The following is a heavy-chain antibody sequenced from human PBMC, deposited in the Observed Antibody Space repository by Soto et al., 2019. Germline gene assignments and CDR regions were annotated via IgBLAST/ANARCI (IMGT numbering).Heavy chain of an antibody. V-gene: IGHV3-23*01. J-gene: IGHJ6*02. D-gene: IGHD3-10*01. Sequence: PXGSLRLSCAAAGVTLSNYAMTWVRQAPGKGLEWVSGISGSGGSTYDADSVKGHFTISRDNSKNTLYLQVHSLRAEDTAIYYCAKLGVRGVPSYFSMDVWGQGTTVTVSS. CDR1: GVTLSNYA. CDR3: AKLGVRGVPSYFSMDV. CDR2: ISGSGGST.